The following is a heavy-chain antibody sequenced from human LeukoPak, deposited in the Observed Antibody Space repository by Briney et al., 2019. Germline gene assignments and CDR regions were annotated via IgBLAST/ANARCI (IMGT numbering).Heavy chain of an antibody. CDR1: GFTVRTNY. CDR2: ISGSGGST. D-gene: IGHD3-22*01. J-gene: IGHJ4*02. Sequence: GGSLRLSCAASGFTVRTNYMSWVRQAPGKGLEWVSAISGSGGSTYYADSVKGRFTISRDNSKNTLYLQMNSLRAEDTAVYYCAKPHDSSGYYLYYFDYWGQGTPVTVSS. CDR3: AKPHDSSGYYLYYFDY. V-gene: IGHV3-23*01.